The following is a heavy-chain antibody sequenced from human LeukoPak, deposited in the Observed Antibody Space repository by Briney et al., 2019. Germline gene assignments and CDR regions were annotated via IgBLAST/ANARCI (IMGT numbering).Heavy chain of an antibody. V-gene: IGHV5-51*01. CDR1: GYSFTKYW. J-gene: IGHJ4*02. CDR3: ARLGNDYGDYNYCFDF. Sequence: GESLKISCKASGYSFTKYWIAWVRQTPEKGLEWMGGIYPGDSDTRYSPSFQGQVTISADKSITTAYLQWSSLKASDTAMYYCARLGNDYGDYNYCFDFWGQGALVTVSS. D-gene: IGHD4-17*01. CDR2: IYPGDSDT.